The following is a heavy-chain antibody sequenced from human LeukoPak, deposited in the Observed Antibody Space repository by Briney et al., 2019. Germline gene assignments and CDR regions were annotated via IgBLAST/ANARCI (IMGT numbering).Heavy chain of an antibody. Sequence: SSETLSLTCAVYGGSFSGYYWSWIRQPPGKGLEWIGEINHSGSTNYNPSLKSRATISVDTSKNQFSLKLSSVTAADTAVYYCARHMGRWLQYYYFDYWGQGTLVTVSS. CDR3: ARHMGRWLQYYYFDY. D-gene: IGHD5-24*01. CDR1: GGSFSGYY. J-gene: IGHJ4*02. V-gene: IGHV4-34*01. CDR2: INHSGST.